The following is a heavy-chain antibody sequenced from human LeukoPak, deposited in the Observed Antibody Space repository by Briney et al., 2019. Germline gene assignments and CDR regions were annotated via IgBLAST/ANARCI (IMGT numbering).Heavy chain of an antibody. J-gene: IGHJ4*02. D-gene: IGHD3-22*01. V-gene: IGHV3-9*01. CDR3: AKRGVVIRVILVGFHKEAYYYDS. CDR1: GFTFDDYA. CDR2: ISWNSGGI. Sequence: GGSLRLSCAASGFTFDDYAMHWVRQAPGKGLEWVSSISWNSGGIGYAASVKGRFTISRDNAKNSLYLQMNSPRAEDTAVYFCAKRGVVIRVILVGFHKEAYYYDSWGQGALVTVSS.